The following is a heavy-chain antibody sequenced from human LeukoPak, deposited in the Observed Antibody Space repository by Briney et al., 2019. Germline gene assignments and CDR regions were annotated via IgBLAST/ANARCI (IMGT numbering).Heavy chain of an antibody. CDR1: GGTFSSYA. CDR3: ARGVDGDYGVDY. Sequence: ASVKVSCKASGGTFSSYAISWVRQAPGQGLEWMGGIIPIFGTANYAQKFQGRVTITADKSTSTAYMELSSLRSEDTAVYYCARGVDGDYGVDYWGQGTLVTVSS. CDR2: IIPIFGTA. D-gene: IGHD4-17*01. V-gene: IGHV1-69*06. J-gene: IGHJ4*02.